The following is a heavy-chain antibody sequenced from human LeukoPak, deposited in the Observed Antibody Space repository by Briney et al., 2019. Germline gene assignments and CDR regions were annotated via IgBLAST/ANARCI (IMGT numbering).Heavy chain of an antibody. CDR1: GFTFGDYA. J-gene: IGHJ4*02. CDR2: IRSKAYGETA. CDR3: TRDRGAYNLYDY. D-gene: IGHD1-1*01. V-gene: IGHV3-49*03. Sequence: GGSLRLSCTASGFTFGDYAMSWIRQAPGKGLEWVGFIRSKAYGETADYAASVKGRFTISRDDSKAIAYLQMNSLKTEDTAVYHCTRDRGAYNLYDYWGQGTLITVSS.